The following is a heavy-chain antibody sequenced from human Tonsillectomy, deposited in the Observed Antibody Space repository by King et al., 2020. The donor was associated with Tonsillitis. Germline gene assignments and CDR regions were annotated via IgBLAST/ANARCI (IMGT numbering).Heavy chain of an antibody. CDR2: INPNSGGT. J-gene: IGHJ6*03. Sequence: QLVQSGAEVKKPGASVKISCKASGYTFSDYYMNWVRQAPGQGLEWMGWINPNSGGTNCAPKFQGRVTMTRDMSSSTVSMELSRLRADDTAVYYCARGTGVEQWLVRFYYYFYMDVWGKGTTVTVSS. V-gene: IGHV1-2*02. D-gene: IGHD6-19*01. CDR1: GYTFSDYY. CDR3: ARGTGVEQWLVRFYYYFYMDV.